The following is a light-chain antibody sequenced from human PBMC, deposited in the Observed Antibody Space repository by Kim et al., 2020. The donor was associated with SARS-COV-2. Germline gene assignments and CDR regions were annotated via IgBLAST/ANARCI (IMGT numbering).Light chain of an antibody. Sequence: PRKTPRSTCGGNSIGSKSVHWYQQKPGQAPVLVIYYDSDRPSGIPERFSGSNSGNTATLTISRVEAGDEADYYCQVWDSSSDHHWVFGGGTQLTVL. CDR2: YDS. CDR3: QVWDSSSDHHWV. CDR1: SIGSKS. J-gene: IGLJ3*02. V-gene: IGLV3-21*04.